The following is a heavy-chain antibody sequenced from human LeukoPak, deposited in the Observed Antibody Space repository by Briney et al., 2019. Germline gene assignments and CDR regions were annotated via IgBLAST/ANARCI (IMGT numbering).Heavy chain of an antibody. D-gene: IGHD3-22*01. Sequence: SETLSLTCTVSGGSISSYYWSWIRQPPGKGLEWIGRIYTSGSTNYNPSLKSRVTISVDTSKNQFSLKLSSVTAADTAVYYCARDGYYYGSSGYYYPEDWGQGTLVTASS. CDR1: GGSISSYY. V-gene: IGHV4-4*08. CDR3: ARDGYYYGSSGYYYPED. J-gene: IGHJ4*02. CDR2: IYTSGST.